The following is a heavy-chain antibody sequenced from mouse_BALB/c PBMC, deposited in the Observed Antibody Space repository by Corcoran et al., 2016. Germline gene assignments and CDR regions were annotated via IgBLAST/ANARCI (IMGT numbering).Heavy chain of an antibody. CDR3: ARLDAYYFDY. CDR1: GYTFTDYY. V-gene: IGHV1-84*02. Sequence: QIQLQQSGPELVKPGASVKISCKASGYTFTDYYINWVKQKPGQGLEWIGWIYPGSGNTKYSEKFKGKATLTVDTSSSTAYMQLSSLTSEDTAVYFCARLDAYYFDYWGQGTTLTVSS. CDR2: IYPGSGNT. J-gene: IGHJ2*01.